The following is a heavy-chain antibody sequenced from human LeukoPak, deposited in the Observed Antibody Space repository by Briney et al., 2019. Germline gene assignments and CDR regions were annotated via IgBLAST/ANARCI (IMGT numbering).Heavy chain of an antibody. CDR1: GESFSGYH. CDR3: ARGRYCNSTNCPYVGGYYYMDV. V-gene: IGHV4-34*01. D-gene: IGHD2-2*01. CDR2: IDHSGST. Sequence: SETLSLTCAVYGESFSGYHWTWIRQPPGKGPEWIEKIDHSGSTIYNPSLKSRVTISVAAPKNQIFLDLSSVTAADTAVYYCARGRYCNSTNCPYVGGYYYMDVWGKGTTVTVSS. J-gene: IGHJ6*03.